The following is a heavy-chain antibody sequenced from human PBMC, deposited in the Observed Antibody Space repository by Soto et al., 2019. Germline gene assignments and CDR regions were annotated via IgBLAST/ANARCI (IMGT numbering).Heavy chain of an antibody. Sequence: SETLSLTCAFYGGSFSGYYWSWIRQPPGKGLEWIGEINHSGSTNYNPSLKSRVTISVDTSKNQFSLKLSSVTAADTAVYYCARDRPLAARRFGPKNWGQGTLVT. CDR3: ARDRPLAARRFGPKN. CDR1: GGSFSGYY. D-gene: IGHD6-6*01. J-gene: IGHJ4*02. V-gene: IGHV4-34*01. CDR2: INHSGST.